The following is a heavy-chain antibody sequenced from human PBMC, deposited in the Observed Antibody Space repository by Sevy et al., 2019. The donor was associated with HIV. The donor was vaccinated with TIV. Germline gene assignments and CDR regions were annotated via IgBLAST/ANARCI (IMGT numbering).Heavy chain of an antibody. Sequence: GGSLRLSCAASGFTFSSYAMSWVRQAPGKGLEWVSAISGSGGSTYYADSVKGRFTISRDNSKNTLYLQMNSLRAEDTAVYYCAKDTGGYCSSTSCYTRGHFDYWGQGTLVIVSS. CDR1: GFTFSSYA. J-gene: IGHJ4*02. CDR3: AKDTGGYCSSTSCYTRGHFDY. CDR2: ISGSGGST. D-gene: IGHD2-2*02. V-gene: IGHV3-23*01.